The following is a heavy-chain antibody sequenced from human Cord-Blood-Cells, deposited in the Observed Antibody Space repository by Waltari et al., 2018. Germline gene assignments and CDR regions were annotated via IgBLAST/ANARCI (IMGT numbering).Heavy chain of an antibody. V-gene: IGHV1-18*01. CDR2: ISAYNGNT. CDR1: GYTFTSYG. D-gene: IGHD2-15*01. CDR3: ARDRHCSGGSCYSAWFDP. J-gene: IGHJ5*02. Sequence: QVQLVQSGAEVKKPGASVKVSCKASGYTFTSYGISCVRQGPGQGLEWMGWISAYNGNTNYAQKLQGRVTMTTDTSTSTAYMELRSLRSDDTAVYYCARDRHCSGGSCYSAWFDPWGQGTLVTVSS.